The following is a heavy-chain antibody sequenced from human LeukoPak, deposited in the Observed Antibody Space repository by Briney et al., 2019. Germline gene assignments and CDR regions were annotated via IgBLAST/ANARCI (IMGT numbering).Heavy chain of an antibody. CDR3: ARGKGSGWFLGALVY. CDR2: ITPFNGNT. CDR1: GYTFTYRY. J-gene: IGHJ4*02. V-gene: IGHV1-45*02. Sequence: SVKVSCKASGYTFTYRYLHWVRQAPGQALEWMGWITPFNGNTKYAQKFQDRVTITRDRSMSTAYMELSSLRSEDTAVYYCARGKGSGWFLGALVYWGQGTLVTVSS. D-gene: IGHD6-19*01.